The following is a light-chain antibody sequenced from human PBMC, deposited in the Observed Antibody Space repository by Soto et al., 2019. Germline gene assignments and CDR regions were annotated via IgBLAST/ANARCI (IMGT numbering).Light chain of an antibody. Sequence: DFQMTQSPSSLSASVGDRVTITCRASRDITNYLNWYQRKPGKAPELLIYAASSLQSGVPSRFSGSGSGSDSTLSISSLQPEDFATYYCQQPYSTPFTFGPGTRVDIK. V-gene: IGKV1-39*01. CDR2: AAS. J-gene: IGKJ3*01. CDR3: QQPYSTPFT. CDR1: RDITNY.